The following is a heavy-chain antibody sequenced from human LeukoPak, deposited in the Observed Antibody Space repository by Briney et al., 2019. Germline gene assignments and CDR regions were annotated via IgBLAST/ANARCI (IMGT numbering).Heavy chain of an antibody. Sequence: ASVKVSCKASGYTFTGYYMHWVRQAPGQGLEWMGWINPNSGGTNYAQKFQGRVTMTRDTSISTAYMELSRLRSDDTAVYYCARDPLSRGYDSSVPGFDPWGQGTLVTVSS. V-gene: IGHV1-2*02. J-gene: IGHJ5*02. CDR1: GYTFTGYY. CDR3: ARDPLSRGYDSSVPGFDP. D-gene: IGHD3-22*01. CDR2: INPNSGGT.